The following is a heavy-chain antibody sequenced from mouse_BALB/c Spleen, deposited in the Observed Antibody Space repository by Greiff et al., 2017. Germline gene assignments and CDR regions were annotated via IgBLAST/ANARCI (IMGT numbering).Heavy chain of an antibody. CDR3: ARQGSYEPPPAWFAY. D-gene: IGHD2-3*01. Sequence: EVQGVESGGGLVQPGGSLKLSCAASGFTFSSYTMSWVRQTPEKRLEWVAYISNGGGSTYYPDTVKGRFTISRDNAKNTLYLQMSSRKSEDTAMSYCARQGSYEPPPAWFAYWGQGTLVTVSA. V-gene: IGHV5-12-2*01. CDR2: ISNGGGST. J-gene: IGHJ3*01. CDR1: GFTFSSYT.